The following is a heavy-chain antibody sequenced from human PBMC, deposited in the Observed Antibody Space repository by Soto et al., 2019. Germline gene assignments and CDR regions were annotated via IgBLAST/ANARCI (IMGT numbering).Heavy chain of an antibody. V-gene: IGHV3-13*01. CDR2: IGTAGDT. CDR3: ARVLSNCGGDCYPGLGAFDI. Sequence: EVQLVESGGGLVQPGGSLRLSCAASGFTFSSYDMHWVRQATGKGLEWVSAIGTAGDTYYPGSVKGRFTISRENAKNAWYLQMTSLGAGATAVYYCARVLSNCGGDCYPGLGAFDIWGQGTMVTVSS. J-gene: IGHJ3*02. D-gene: IGHD2-21*02. CDR1: GFTFSSYD.